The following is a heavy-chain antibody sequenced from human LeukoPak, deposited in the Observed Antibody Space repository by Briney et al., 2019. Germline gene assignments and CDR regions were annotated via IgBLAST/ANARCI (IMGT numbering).Heavy chain of an antibody. J-gene: IGHJ4*02. Sequence: SVKVSCKASGGTFSSYAISWVRQAPGQGLEWMGGIVPIFGTANSAQKFQGRVTVTRDTSTSTVHMELSGLRSEDTAVYYCARDQEGFDYWGQGTLVTVSS. V-gene: IGHV1-69*05. CDR2: IVPIFGTA. CDR3: ARDQEGFDY. CDR1: GGTFSSYA.